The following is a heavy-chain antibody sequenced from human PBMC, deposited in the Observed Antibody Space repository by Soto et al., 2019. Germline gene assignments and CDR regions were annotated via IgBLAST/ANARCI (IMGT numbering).Heavy chain of an antibody. CDR3: ARGRTYYYTMDV. Sequence: PGESLKFSCKGSGYSFTNYWIGWVRQMPGKGLEWMGIIYPGDSDTTYSPSFQGQVTISVDKSLSTAYLQWSSLKASDTAMYYCARGRTYYYTMDVWGQGTTVTVSS. J-gene: IGHJ6*02. CDR2: IYPGDSDT. CDR1: GYSFTNYW. V-gene: IGHV5-51*01.